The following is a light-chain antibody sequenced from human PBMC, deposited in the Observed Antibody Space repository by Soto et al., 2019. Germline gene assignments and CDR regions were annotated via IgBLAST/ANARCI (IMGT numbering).Light chain of an antibody. CDR2: DVS. V-gene: IGLV2-11*01. Sequence: QSALTQPRSVSGSPGQSVTISCTGTSSDVGGYNFVSWYQQHPGKAPKLMIYDVSKRPSGVPDRFSGPKSGNTASLTISGLQAEDEADYYCCSYAGSYTWLFGGGTKLTVL. CDR1: SSDVGGYNF. CDR3: CSYAGSYTWL. J-gene: IGLJ3*02.